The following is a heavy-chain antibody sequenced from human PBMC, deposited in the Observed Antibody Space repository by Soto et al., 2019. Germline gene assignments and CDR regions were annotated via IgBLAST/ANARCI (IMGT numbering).Heavy chain of an antibody. CDR3: ARAGGATDAFDI. J-gene: IGHJ3*02. D-gene: IGHD1-26*01. CDR2: IIPIFGTA. V-gene: IGHV1-69*06. CDR1: GGTCSSYA. Sequence: GASVKVSCKASGGTCSSYAISWVRQVPGQGLEWMGGIIPIFGTANYAQKFQGRVTITADKSTSTAYMELSSLRSEDTAVYYCARAGGATDAFDIWGQGTMVTVSS.